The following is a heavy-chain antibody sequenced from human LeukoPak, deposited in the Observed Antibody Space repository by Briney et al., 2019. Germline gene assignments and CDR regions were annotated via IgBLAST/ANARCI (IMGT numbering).Heavy chain of an antibody. CDR2: ISGSGGST. J-gene: IGHJ3*02. CDR3: AKDPFIVVVPAAPWDDAFDI. Sequence: PGGSLRLSCAASGFTFSSYAMSWVRQAPGKGLEWVSAISGSGGSTYYADSVKGRFTISRDNSKNTLYLQMNSLRAEDTAVYYCAKDPFIVVVPAAPWDDAFDIWGQGTMVTVSS. D-gene: IGHD2-2*01. V-gene: IGHV3-23*01. CDR1: GFTFSSYA.